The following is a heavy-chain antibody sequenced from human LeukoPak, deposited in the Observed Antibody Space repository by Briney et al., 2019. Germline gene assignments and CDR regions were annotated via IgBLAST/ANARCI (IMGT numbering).Heavy chain of an antibody. CDR1: GGTFSGYA. J-gene: IGHJ6*03. D-gene: IGHD2-2*01. CDR2: ISAYNGNT. Sequence: GASVKVSCKASGGTFSGYAISWVRQAPGQGLEWMGWISAYNGNTNYAQKLQGRVTMTTDTSTSTAYMELRSLRSDDTAVYYCARDRGTGRLGYCSSTSCYVFGGLFNYYYYYMDVWGKGTTVTISS. CDR3: ARDRGTGRLGYCSSTSCYVFGGLFNYYYYYMDV. V-gene: IGHV1-18*01.